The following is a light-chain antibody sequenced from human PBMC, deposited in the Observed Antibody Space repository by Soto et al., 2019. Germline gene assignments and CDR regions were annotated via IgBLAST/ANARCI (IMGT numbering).Light chain of an antibody. Sequence: QSVLTQPASVSGSPGQSITISCTGTSSDVGGYNYVSWYQQHPGKAHKHMIYDVSNRPSGVSNRFSGSKSGNTASLTISVLQAEDEADYYCSSYPSSSTLVFGGGTKLTVL. J-gene: IGLJ2*01. V-gene: IGLV2-14*01. CDR2: DVS. CDR3: SSYPSSSTLV. CDR1: SSDVGGYNY.